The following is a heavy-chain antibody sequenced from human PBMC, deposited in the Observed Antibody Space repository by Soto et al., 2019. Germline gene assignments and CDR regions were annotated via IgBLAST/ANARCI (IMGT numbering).Heavy chain of an antibody. CDR2: IYPGDSDT. CDR1: GYTFTNYW. CDR3: AASIFYYGMDV. Sequence: GESLKISCKGSGYTFTNYWIGWVRQMPGKGLEWMGIIYPGDSDTKYNPSFQGQVTISADKSITTTYLQWSSLRASDTVTYYCAASIFYYGMDVWGQGTTVTVSS. J-gene: IGHJ6*02. V-gene: IGHV5-51*01.